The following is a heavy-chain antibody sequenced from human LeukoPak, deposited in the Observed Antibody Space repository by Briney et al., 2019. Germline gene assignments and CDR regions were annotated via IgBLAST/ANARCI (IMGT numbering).Heavy chain of an antibody. V-gene: IGHV4-39*01. D-gene: IGHD6-19*01. CDR1: GGSISSSSYY. CDR3: ARGVFSSP. Sequence: SETLSLTCTVSGGSISSSSYYWGWIRQPPGKGLEWIGSIYYSGSTYYNPSLKSRVTISVDTSKNQFSLKLSSVTAADTAVYYCARGVFSSPWGQGTLVTVSS. CDR2: IYYSGST. J-gene: IGHJ5*02.